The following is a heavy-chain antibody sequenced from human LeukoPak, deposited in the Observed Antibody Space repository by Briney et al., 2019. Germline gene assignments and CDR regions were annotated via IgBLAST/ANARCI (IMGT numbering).Heavy chain of an antibody. CDR2: IFYSGNT. CDR1: GGSISSYY. V-gene: IGHV4-39*01. D-gene: IGHD2-2*01. J-gene: IGHJ4*02. CDR3: ARRIVVVPAAPFDY. Sequence: SETLSLTCTVSGGSISSYYWSWIRQPPGKGLEWIGSIFYSGNTYYNPSLKSRVTISADTSKNQFSLKLSSVTAADTAVYFCARRIVVVPAAPFDYRGQGTLVTVSS.